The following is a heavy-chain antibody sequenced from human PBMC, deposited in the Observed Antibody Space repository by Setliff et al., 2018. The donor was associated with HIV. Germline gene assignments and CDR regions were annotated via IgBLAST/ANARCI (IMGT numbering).Heavy chain of an antibody. D-gene: IGHD4-17*01. J-gene: IGHJ5*02. V-gene: IGHV4-59*11. CDR1: GDSINTHY. Sequence: SETLSLTCTVSGDSINTHYWSWIRQSPGRGLEWIGYIYYSGETNYNPSLKSRVTFSVDTSKNQFSLKLSSVTAADSAVYFCARHASGDSVSPISYWFDPWGQGTLVTVSS. CDR2: IYYSGET. CDR3: ARHASGDSVSPISYWFDP.